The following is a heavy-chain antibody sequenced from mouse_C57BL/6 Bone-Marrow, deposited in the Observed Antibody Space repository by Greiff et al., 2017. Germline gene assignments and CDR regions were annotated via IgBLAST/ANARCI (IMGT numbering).Heavy chain of an antibody. Sequence: EVMLVESGGGLVKPGGSLKLSCAASGFTFSSYAMSWVRQTPEQRLEWVATISDGGSYTYYPDNVKGRFTISRDNAKNNLYLQMSHLKSEDTAMYYCARGAGTNYWGQGTTRTVSS. D-gene: IGHD4-1*01. V-gene: IGHV5-4*03. CDR3: ARGAGTNY. J-gene: IGHJ2*01. CDR2: ISDGGSYT. CDR1: GFTFSSYA.